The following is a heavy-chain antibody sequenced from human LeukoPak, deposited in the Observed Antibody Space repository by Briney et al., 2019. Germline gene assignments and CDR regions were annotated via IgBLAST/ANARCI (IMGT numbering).Heavy chain of an antibody. CDR1: GGSISGYY. D-gene: IGHD3-10*01. CDR2: IYNTVST. J-gene: IGHJ4*02. CDR3: ARLWYGESSFDY. V-gene: IGHV4-59*01. Sequence: SETLSLTCTVSGGSISGYYWSWIRQPPGKGLEWIGYIYNTVSTNSNPSLKSRVTISEDTSKNQFSLKLTSVTAADTAVYYCARLWYGESSFDYWGQGSLDTVSS.